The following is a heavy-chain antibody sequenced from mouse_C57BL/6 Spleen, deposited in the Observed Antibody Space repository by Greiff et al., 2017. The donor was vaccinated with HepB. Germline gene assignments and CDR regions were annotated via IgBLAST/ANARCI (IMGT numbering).Heavy chain of an antibody. CDR1: GYSFTDYN. J-gene: IGHJ1*03. CDR3: ARSITTVGDWYFDV. CDR2: INPNYGTT. D-gene: IGHD1-1*01. Sequence: VQLKQSGPELVKPGASVKISCKASGYSFTDYNMNWVKQSNGKSLEWIGVINPNYGTTSYNQKFKGKATLTVDQSSSTAYMQLNSLTSEDSAVYYCARSITTVGDWYFDVWGTGTTVTVSS. V-gene: IGHV1-39*01.